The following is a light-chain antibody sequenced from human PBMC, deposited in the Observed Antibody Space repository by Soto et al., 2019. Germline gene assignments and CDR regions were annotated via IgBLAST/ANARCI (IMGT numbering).Light chain of an antibody. V-gene: IGLV2-14*01. J-gene: IGLJ3*02. CDR1: SSDVGGYNY. CDR2: EVS. Sequence: QSALTQPASVSGSPGQSITISCTGTSSDVGGYNYVSWYQQHPDKAPKLMIYEVSNRPSGVSNRFSGSKSGNTASLTISGLQSEDEADYYCSSYAGRNNWVFGGGTKLTVL. CDR3: SSYAGRNNWV.